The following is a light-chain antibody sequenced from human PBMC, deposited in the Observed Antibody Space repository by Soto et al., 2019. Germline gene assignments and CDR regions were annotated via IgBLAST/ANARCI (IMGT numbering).Light chain of an antibody. Sequence: EIVLTQSPATLSLSPGERATLACRASQSVSSYLAWYQQKPGQAPRLLISDTSNRATGIPARFSGSGSGTDFTLTISSLEPADFAVYYCQQRSNWPRTFGQGTKVEIK. CDR3: QQRSNWPRT. CDR2: DTS. J-gene: IGKJ1*01. CDR1: QSVSSY. V-gene: IGKV3-11*01.